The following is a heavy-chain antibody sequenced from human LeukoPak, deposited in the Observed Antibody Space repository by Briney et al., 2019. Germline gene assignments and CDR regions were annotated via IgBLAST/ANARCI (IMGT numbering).Heavy chain of an antibody. D-gene: IGHD3-10*01. J-gene: IGHJ6*02. CDR2: INPNTGDS. V-gene: IGHV1-2*02. CDR1: GYTFTGYY. Sequence: ASVKVSCKASGYTFTGYYIHCVRQAPGQGLEWMGWINPNTGDSNYAQKFQGRVTMTRDTSISTAYMELSRLRSDDTAVYYCARGGAVPTYYSASGLFVRGVMDVWGQGTTVTVS. CDR3: ARGGAVPTYYSASGLFVRGVMDV.